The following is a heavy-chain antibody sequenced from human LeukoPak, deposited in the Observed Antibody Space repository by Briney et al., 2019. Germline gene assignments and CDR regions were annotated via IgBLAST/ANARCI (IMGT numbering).Heavy chain of an antibody. Sequence: PSQTLSLTCTVPGASFNSDDQCWNWIRQSPGKGLECIVSIHPSGMLYNNPSLESRVTMSRDTSKNQFSLNLNSVTAADTAVYFCSRGLDSRKLGYWGQGILVTVSS. D-gene: IGHD3-22*01. CDR2: IHPSGML. V-gene: IGHV4-31*03. CDR3: SRGLDSRKLGY. J-gene: IGHJ4*02. CDR1: GASFNSDDQC.